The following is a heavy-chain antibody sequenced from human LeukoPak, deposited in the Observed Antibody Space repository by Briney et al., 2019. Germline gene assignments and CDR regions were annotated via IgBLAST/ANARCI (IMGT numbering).Heavy chain of an antibody. V-gene: IGHV1-18*01. J-gene: IGHJ3*02. CDR1: TYTFTSYG. Sequence: ASVKVSCKASTYTFTSYGASWVRQAPGQGLEWMGWISAYNGNTNYTQKFQGRVTMTTDTSTSTAYMELRSLRSDDTAVYYCARSLNDYVWGSYRPDAFDIWGQGTMVTVSS. D-gene: IGHD3-16*02. CDR3: ARSLNDYVWGSYRPDAFDI. CDR2: ISAYNGNT.